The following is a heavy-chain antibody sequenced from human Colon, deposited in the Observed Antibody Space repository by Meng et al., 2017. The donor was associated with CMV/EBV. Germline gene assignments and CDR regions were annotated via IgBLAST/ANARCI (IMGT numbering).Heavy chain of an antibody. CDR2: INPNSGGT. Sequence: QGQSVRSGAEGKKAEASVKVSCKASGYTFTGDYRHWVRQDPGQGLEWMGWINPNSGGTNYAQKFQGRVTMIRDTSISTAYMELSRLRSDDTAVYYCARDLRVWFGEFKNWGQGTLVTVSS. V-gene: IGHV1-2*02. D-gene: IGHD3-10*01. CDR3: ARDLRVWFGEFKN. J-gene: IGHJ4*02. CDR1: GYTFTGDY.